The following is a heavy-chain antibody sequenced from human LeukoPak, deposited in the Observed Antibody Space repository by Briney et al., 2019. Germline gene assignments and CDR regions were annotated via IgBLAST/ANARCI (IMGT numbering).Heavy chain of an antibody. CDR3: ARATDSGDY. CDR1: GGSISSSSYY. Sequence: SETLSLTCTVSGGSISSSSYYWGWLRQPPGKGLEWIGSIYYSGSTYYNPSLKSRVTISVDTPKNQFSLKLSPVTAADTAVYYCARATDSGDYWGQGTLVTVSS. V-gene: IGHV4-39*01. D-gene: IGHD1-26*01. J-gene: IGHJ4*02. CDR2: IYYSGST.